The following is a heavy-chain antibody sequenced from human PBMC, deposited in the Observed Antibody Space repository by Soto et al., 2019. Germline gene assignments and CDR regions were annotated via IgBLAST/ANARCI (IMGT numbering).Heavy chain of an antibody. V-gene: IGHV3-21*02. Sequence: EVRLVESGGGLVKPGGSLRLSCIVSGFTFNAYTMNWVRQAPGKGLEWVSSISSSSTYINYADSVKGRFTISRDNTNNSLFLQMNSLTTDDTGLYYCASAVTMGWSPQGYWGQGTPVTVSS. CDR2: ISSSSTYI. CDR1: GFTFNAYT. J-gene: IGHJ4*02. CDR3: ASAVTMGWSPQGY. D-gene: IGHD4-17*01.